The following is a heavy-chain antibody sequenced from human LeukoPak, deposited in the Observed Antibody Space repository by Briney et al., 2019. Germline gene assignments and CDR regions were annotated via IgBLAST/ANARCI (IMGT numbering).Heavy chain of an antibody. CDR3: ARDTGEPRGAQRGSEY. D-gene: IGHD3-10*01. V-gene: IGHV3-21*01. CDR2: ISSSSSYI. J-gene: IGHJ4*02. Sequence: PGGSLRLPCAASGFTFSSYSMNWVRQAPGKGLEWVSSISSSSSYIYYADSVKGRFTISRDNAKNSLYLQMNSLRAEDTAVYYCARDTGEPRGAQRGSEYWGQGTLVTVSS. CDR1: GFTFSSYS.